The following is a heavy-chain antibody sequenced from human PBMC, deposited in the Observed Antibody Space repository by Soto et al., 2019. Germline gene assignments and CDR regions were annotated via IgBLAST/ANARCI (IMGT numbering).Heavy chain of an antibody. V-gene: IGHV3-48*03. CDR3: ARGYSGYDYANDAFDI. CDR2: ISSSGSTI. D-gene: IGHD5-12*01. J-gene: IGHJ3*02. CDR1: GFTFSSYE. Sequence: PGGSLRLSCAASGFTFSSYEMNWVRQAPGKGLEWVSYISSSGSTIYYADSVKGRFTISRDNAKNSLYLQMNSLRAEDTAVYYCARGYSGYDYANDAFDIWGQGTMVTVSS.